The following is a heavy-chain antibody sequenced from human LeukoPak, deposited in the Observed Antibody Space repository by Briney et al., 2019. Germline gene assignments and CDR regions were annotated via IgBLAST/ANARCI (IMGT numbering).Heavy chain of an antibody. CDR1: GFTFSSYA. CDR2: ISSSGATT. CDR3: AKEVGATLDY. J-gene: IGHJ4*02. V-gene: IGHV3-23*01. Sequence: GGSVRLSCAASGFTFSSYAMSWVRQAPGKGLEWVSAISSSGATTYYADSVKGRFTISRDNSKNTLYLQMNSLRAEDTAVYYCAKEVGATLDYWAQGTLVTVSS. D-gene: IGHD1-26*01.